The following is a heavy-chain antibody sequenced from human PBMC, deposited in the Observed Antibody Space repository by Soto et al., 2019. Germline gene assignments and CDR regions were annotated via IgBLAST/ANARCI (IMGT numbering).Heavy chain of an antibody. Sequence: EVQLLESGGGLIEPGGSLRLSCTGSQFTFSNFVMSWVRQDPGKGLEWLSCITASGGSTYYADSVKGRFSVSRDNSKNTLYLQLNSLEAEDTAVYHCAVHLGQNYYTLDVWGQGTTVHVSS. V-gene: IGHV3-23*01. CDR2: ITASGGST. J-gene: IGHJ6*02. CDR3: AVHLGQNYYTLDV. CDR1: QFTFSNFV.